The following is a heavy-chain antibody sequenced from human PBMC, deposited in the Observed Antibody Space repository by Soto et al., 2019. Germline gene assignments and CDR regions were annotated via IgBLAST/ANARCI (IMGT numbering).Heavy chain of an antibody. D-gene: IGHD2-15*01. CDR2: IIPIFGTA. Sequence: SVKVSCKASGGTFSSYAISWVRQAPGQGLEWMGGIIPIFGTANYAQKFQGRVTITADESTSTAYMELSSLRSEDTAVYYCASGNGYCSGGSCQYYFDYWGQGTMVTVSS. J-gene: IGHJ4*02. V-gene: IGHV1-69*13. CDR1: GGTFSSYA. CDR3: ASGNGYCSGGSCQYYFDY.